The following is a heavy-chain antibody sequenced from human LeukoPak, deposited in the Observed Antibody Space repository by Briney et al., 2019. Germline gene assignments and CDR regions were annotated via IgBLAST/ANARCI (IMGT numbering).Heavy chain of an antibody. Sequence: GGSLRLSCAASGFTFSTYCMGWVRQAPGKGLEWVANINQDGSEKYYVDSVTGRFTISRDNAQNSLHLQMSSLRAEDTAVYYCARGRFHYDSSGYSSFYHWGQGTLVTPSS. J-gene: IGHJ4*02. CDR3: ARGRFHYDSSGYSSFYH. CDR1: GFTFSTYC. CDR2: INQDGSEK. D-gene: IGHD3-22*01. V-gene: IGHV3-7*01.